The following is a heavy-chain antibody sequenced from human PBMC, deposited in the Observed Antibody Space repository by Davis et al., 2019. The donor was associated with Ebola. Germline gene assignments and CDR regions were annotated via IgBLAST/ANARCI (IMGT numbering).Heavy chain of an antibody. CDR1: GGSFSGYY. D-gene: IGHD3-16*01. V-gene: IGHV4-34*01. Sequence: MPSETLSLTCAVYGGSFSGYYWSWIRQPPGKGLEWIGEINHSGSTNYNPSLKSRVTISVDTSKNQFSLKLSSVTPEDTAVYYCAREGDYYYGMDVWGQGTTVTVSS. CDR3: AREGDYYYGMDV. CDR2: INHSGST. J-gene: IGHJ6*02.